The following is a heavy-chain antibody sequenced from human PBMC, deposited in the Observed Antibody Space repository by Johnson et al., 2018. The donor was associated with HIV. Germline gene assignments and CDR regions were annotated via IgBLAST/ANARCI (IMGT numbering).Heavy chain of an antibody. CDR1: GFTFSSYW. CDR2: IKQDGSEK. CDR3: ARAHRYYYDTDTMDAFDI. D-gene: IGHD3-22*01. V-gene: IGHV3-7*05. Sequence: VQLVESGGGLVKPGGSLGLSCAASGFTFSSYWMSWVRQAPGKGLEWVANIKQDGSEKYYVDSVKGRFTISRDNAKNSLYLQMNSLRAEDTAVYYCARAHRYYYDTDTMDAFDIWGQGTMVTVSS. J-gene: IGHJ3*02.